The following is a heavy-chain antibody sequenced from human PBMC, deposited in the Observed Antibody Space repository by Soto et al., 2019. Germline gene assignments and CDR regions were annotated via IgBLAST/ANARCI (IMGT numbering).Heavy chain of an antibody. D-gene: IGHD3-10*01. CDR3: AGNYYGSGSYGWFDP. CDR1: GGSISSYY. V-gene: IGHV4-59*01. Sequence: SETLSLTCTVSGGSISSYYWSWIRQPPGKGLEWIGYIYYSGSTNYNPSLKSRVTISVDTSKNQFSLKLSSVTAADTAVYYCAGNYYGSGSYGWFDPWGQGTLVTVSS. J-gene: IGHJ5*02. CDR2: IYYSGST.